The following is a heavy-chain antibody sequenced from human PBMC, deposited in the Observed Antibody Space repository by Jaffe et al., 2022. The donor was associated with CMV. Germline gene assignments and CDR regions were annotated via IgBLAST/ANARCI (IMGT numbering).Heavy chain of an antibody. Sequence: QVQLVESGGGVVQPGRSLRLSCAASGFTFSSYGMHWVRQAPGKGLEWVAVIWYDGSNKYYADSVKGRFTISRDNSKNTLYLQMNSLRAEDTAVYYCARVNQIAARRGYFDYWGQGTLVTVSS. CDR1: GFTFSSYG. CDR2: IWYDGSNK. J-gene: IGHJ4*02. CDR3: ARVNQIAARRGYFDY. D-gene: IGHD6-6*01. V-gene: IGHV3-33*01.